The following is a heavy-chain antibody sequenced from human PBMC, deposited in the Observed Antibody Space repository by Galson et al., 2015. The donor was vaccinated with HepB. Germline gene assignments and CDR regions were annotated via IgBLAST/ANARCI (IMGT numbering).Heavy chain of an antibody. CDR1: GFIFSSSA. Sequence: SLRLSCAASGFIFSSSAMSWVRQAPGKGLEWVSGIGGSGITTYYADSVKGRFTISRDNSRNTLYLQMNSLRAEDTAVYYCARPKWATVIAFDIWGQGPMATVSS. CDR2: IGGSGITT. D-gene: IGHD4-17*01. J-gene: IGHJ3*02. CDR3: ARPKWATVIAFDI. V-gene: IGHV3-23*01.